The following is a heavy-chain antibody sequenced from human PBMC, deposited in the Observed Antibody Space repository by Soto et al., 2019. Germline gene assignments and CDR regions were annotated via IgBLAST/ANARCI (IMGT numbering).Heavy chain of an antibody. J-gene: IGHJ6*02. CDR2: ISYDGSNK. Sequence: GGSLRLSCAASGFTFSSYAMHWVRQAPGKGLEWVAVISYDGSNKYYADSVKGRFTISRDNSKNTLYLQMNSLRAEDTAVYYCARDTGTTDYYYYGMDVWGQGTTVTVSS. V-gene: IGHV3-30-3*01. D-gene: IGHD1-1*01. CDR3: ARDTGTTDYYYYGMDV. CDR1: GFTFSSYA.